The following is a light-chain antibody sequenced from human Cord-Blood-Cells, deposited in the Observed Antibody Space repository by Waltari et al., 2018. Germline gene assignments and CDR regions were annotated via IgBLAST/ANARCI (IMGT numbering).Light chain of an antibody. CDR2: LGF. V-gene: IGKV2-28*01. CDR1: QSPLHSNGYNY. CDR3: TQAPQTPT. J-gene: IGKJ1*01. Sequence: DLVMTQSPLSLPVTPGEPASISCTASQSPLHSNGYNYLDWYLKKPGQSPQLLIYLGFNRATGVPDRFSGSGSGTDFTLKSSRVEAEDVGFYYCTQAPQTPTFGQGTKVEIK.